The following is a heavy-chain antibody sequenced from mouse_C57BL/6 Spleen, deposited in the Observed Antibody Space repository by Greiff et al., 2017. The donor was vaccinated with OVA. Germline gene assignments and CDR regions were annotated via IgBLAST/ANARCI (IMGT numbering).Heavy chain of an antibody. V-gene: IGHV1-26*01. CDR3: SGGGVVADD. CDR1: GYTFTDYY. Sequence: EVQLQQPGPELVKPGASVKISCKASGYTFTDYYMNWVKQSPGKSLEWIGDINPNNGGTSYNQKFKGKATLTVDKSSSTAYMPLRSLTSEDAAVYYRSGGGVVADDWGQGTTLTVSS. CDR2: INPNNGGT. D-gene: IGHD1-1*01. J-gene: IGHJ2*01.